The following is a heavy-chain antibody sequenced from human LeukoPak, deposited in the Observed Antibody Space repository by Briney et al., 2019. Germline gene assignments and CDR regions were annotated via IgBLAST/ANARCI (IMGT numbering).Heavy chain of an antibody. CDR2: ISGGTGGST. CDR1: GFTFNDYA. J-gene: IGHJ4*02. V-gene: IGHV3-23*01. D-gene: IGHD6-13*01. CDR3: AKRGSSSWTQFDY. Sequence: GRSLRLCCAASGFTFNDYAINWVRQAPGKGLEWVSVISGGTGGSTYYADSVKGRFTISRDNSKNTLYLQMNSLRAEDTAVYYCAKRGSSSWTQFDYWGQGTLVTVSS.